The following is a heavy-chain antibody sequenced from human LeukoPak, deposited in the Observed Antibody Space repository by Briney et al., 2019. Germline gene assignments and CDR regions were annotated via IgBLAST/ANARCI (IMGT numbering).Heavy chain of an antibody. CDR2: ISSDGSST. J-gene: IGHJ4*02. CDR1: GFTFRNHW. D-gene: IGHD6-6*01. CDR3: ARDQRVTGRPDIDY. V-gene: IGHV3-74*03. Sequence: SGGSLRLSCAASGFTFRNHWMHWVRQTPGKGLVWVPRISSDGSSTTYADSVKGRFTISRDNAKNTLYLQMNNLRAEDTAMYYCARDQRVTGRPDIDYWGQGTLVIVSS.